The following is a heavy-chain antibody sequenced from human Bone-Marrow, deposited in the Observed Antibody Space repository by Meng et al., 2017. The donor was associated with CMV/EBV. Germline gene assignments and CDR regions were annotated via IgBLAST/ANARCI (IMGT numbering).Heavy chain of an antibody. D-gene: IGHD4-11*01. CDR2: IIPILGIA. J-gene: IGHJ6*02. Sequence: SVKVSCKASGGTFSSYTISWVRQAPGQGLEWMGRIIPILGIANYAQKFQGRVTITADKSTSTAYMELSSLRSEDTAVYYCARDVGLTTVTTNGMDVWAQGTTVTVPS. CDR1: GGTFSSYT. CDR3: ARDVGLTTVTTNGMDV. V-gene: IGHV1-69*04.